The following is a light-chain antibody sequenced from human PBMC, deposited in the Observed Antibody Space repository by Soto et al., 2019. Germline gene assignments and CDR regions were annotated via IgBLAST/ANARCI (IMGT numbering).Light chain of an antibody. CDR2: AAS. CDR3: QQSYSTPT. Sequence: DIQMTQSPSSLSASVGDRVTITCRASQSISSYLNWYQQKPGKAPKLLIYAASSLQSGVPSRFSGSGSGTYITLTISSLQHEDFATYYCQQSYSTPTFGQGTKLEIK. CDR1: QSISSY. V-gene: IGKV1-39*01. J-gene: IGKJ2*01.